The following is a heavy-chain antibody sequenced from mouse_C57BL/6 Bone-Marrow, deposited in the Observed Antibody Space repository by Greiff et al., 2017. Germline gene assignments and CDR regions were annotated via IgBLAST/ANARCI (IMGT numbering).Heavy chain of an antibody. CDR3: ATPYYYGSSSFAY. D-gene: IGHD1-1*01. Sequence: QVQLKESGAELARPGASVKLSCKASGYTFTSYGISWVKQRTGQGLEWIGEIYPRSGNTYYNEKFKGKATLTADKSSSTAYMELRSLTSEDSAVYFCATPYYYGSSSFAYWGQGTLVTVSA. J-gene: IGHJ3*01. CDR1: GYTFTSYG. V-gene: IGHV1-81*01. CDR2: IYPRSGNT.